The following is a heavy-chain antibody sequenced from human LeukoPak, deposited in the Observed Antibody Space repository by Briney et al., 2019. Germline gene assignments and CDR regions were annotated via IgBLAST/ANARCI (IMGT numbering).Heavy chain of an antibody. CDR3: AARGSSSSGFGYMDV. CDR2: VDPEDGET. D-gene: IGHD6-6*01. CDR1: GGTFSSYA. J-gene: IGHJ6*03. Sequence: GASVKVSCKASGGTFSSYAISWVQQAPGKGLEWMGLVDPEDGETIYAEKFQGRVTITADTSTDTAYMELSSLRSEDTAVYYCAARGSSSSGFGYMDVWGKGTTVTVSS. V-gene: IGHV1-69-2*01.